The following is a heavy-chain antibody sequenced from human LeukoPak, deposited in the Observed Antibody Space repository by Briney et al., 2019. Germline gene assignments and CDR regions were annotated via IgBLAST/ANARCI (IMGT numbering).Heavy chain of an antibody. J-gene: IGHJ4*02. V-gene: IGHV3-48*01. Sequence: PGGSLRLSCAASGFTFSSYWMSWVRQAPGKGLGCISYITSSGSTIHYADSVKGRFTISRDNAKKSLYLQMNSLRADDTAVYYCARVWDGYSGEDYWGQGTLVTVSS. CDR1: GFTFSSYW. CDR2: ITSSGSTI. CDR3: ARVWDGYSGEDY. D-gene: IGHD5-18*01.